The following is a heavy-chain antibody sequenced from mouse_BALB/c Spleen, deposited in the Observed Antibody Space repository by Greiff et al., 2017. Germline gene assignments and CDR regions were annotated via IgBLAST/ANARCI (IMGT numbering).Heavy chain of an antibody. V-gene: IGHV3-6*02. Sequence: EVQLQQSGPGLVKPSQSLSLTCSVTGYSITSGYYWNWLRQFPGNKLEWMGYISYDGSNNYNPSLKNRISITRDTSKNQFFLKLNSVTTEDTATYDCARELRRGRDAMDYWGQGTSVTVSS. J-gene: IGHJ4*01. CDR2: ISYDGSN. CDR1: GYSITSGYY. D-gene: IGHD3-3*01. CDR3: ARELRRGRDAMDY.